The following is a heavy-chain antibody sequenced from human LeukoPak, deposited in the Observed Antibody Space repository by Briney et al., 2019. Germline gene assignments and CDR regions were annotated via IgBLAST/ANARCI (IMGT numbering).Heavy chain of an antibody. CDR3: ARGYCSGGICLENY. CDR1: GYTFSGYY. D-gene: IGHD2-15*01. J-gene: IGHJ4*02. Sequence: ASVKVSCKASGYTFSGYYMHWVRQAPGQGLEWMGWINPNSGGTNYPQKFQGRVTMTRDTSISTAYMELSSLTSDDTAVYYCARGYCSGGICLENYWGQGTLVTVSS. V-gene: IGHV1-2*02. CDR2: INPNSGGT.